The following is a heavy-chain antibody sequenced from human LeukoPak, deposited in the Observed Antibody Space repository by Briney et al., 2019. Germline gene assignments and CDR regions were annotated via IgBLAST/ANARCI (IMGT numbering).Heavy chain of an antibody. CDR1: GFTFSDYY. Sequence: GGSLRLSCATSGFTFSDYYMSWIRQAPGKGLEWISYISNSDSTIYYADSVKGRFTISRDNAKNSLYLQMNSLRAEDTAVYYCAELGITMIGGVWGKGTTVTISS. J-gene: IGHJ6*04. CDR3: AELGITMIGGV. CDR2: ISNSDSTI. D-gene: IGHD3-10*02. V-gene: IGHV3-11*04.